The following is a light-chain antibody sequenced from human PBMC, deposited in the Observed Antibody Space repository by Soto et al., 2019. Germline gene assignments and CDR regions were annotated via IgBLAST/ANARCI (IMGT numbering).Light chain of an antibody. J-gene: IGKJ2*01. CDR3: QQYGSSPRFT. CDR2: GAS. CDR1: QSVSSSY. V-gene: IGKV3-20*01. Sequence: EIVLTQSPGTLSLSPGERATLSCRASQSVSSSYFAWYQQKPGQAPRLLVYGASSRATPIPDRFSGSGSGTDFTLTISRLEPEDFAVSYCQQYGSSPRFTFGQGTKLEIK.